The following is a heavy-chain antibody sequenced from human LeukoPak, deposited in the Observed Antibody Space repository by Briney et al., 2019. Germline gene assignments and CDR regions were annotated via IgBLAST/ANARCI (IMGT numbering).Heavy chain of an antibody. CDR1: GFTFSSYA. CDR2: ISYDGSNK. Sequence: GGSLRLSCAASGFTFSSYAMHWVRQAPGKGLEWVAVISYDGSNKYYANSVKGRFTISRDNSKNTLYLQMNSLRAEDTAVYYCARDQRQWLVRAFDIWGQGTMVTVSS. J-gene: IGHJ3*02. V-gene: IGHV3-30*04. D-gene: IGHD6-19*01. CDR3: ARDQRQWLVRAFDI.